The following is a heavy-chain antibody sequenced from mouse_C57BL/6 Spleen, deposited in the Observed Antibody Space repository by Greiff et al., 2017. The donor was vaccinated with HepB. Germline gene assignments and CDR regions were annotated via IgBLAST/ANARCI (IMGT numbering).Heavy chain of an antibody. CDR2: IRLKSDNYAT. D-gene: IGHD2-4*01. J-gene: IGHJ3*01. CDR3: TGPLYYDYDAWFAY. CDR1: GFTFSNYW. Sequence: EVKLVESGGGLVQPGGSMKLSCVASGFTFSNYWMNWVRQSPEKGLEWVAQIRLKSDNYATHYAESVKGRFTISRDDSKSSVYLQMNNLRAEDTGIYYCTGPLYYDYDAWFAYWGQGTLVTVSA. V-gene: IGHV6-3*01.